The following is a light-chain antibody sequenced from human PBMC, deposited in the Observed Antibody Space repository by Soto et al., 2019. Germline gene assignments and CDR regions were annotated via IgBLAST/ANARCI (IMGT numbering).Light chain of an antibody. J-gene: IGLJ2*01. V-gene: IGLV3-1*01. CDR2: DDN. CDR3: QAWDNSVI. Sequence: SYELTQPPSVSVSPGQTTTMTWSGDKLGAKYVCWYQQKPGQSPVLVIYDDNKRPSGIPERFSGSNSGNTATLTISGTQALDEADYFCQAWDNSVIFGGGTKLTVL. CDR1: KLGAKY.